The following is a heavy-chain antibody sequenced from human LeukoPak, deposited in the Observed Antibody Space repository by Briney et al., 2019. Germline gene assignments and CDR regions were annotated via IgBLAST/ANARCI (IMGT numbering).Heavy chain of an antibody. Sequence: PSETLSLTCTVSGGSISSNTYYWNWIRQPPGKGLEWIGSIYYSGSTYYNPSLKSRVTISVDTSKNQFSLKLSSVTAADTAVYYCARGVCSGGSCYLRYWGQGTLVTVSS. V-gene: IGHV4-39*01. CDR3: ARGVCSGGSCYLRY. J-gene: IGHJ4*02. CDR2: IYYSGST. D-gene: IGHD2-15*01. CDR1: GGSISSNTYY.